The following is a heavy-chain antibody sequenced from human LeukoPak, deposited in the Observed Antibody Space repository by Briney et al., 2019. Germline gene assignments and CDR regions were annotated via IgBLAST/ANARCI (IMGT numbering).Heavy chain of an antibody. CDR3: ARALYGRFGELLPTYWYFDL. D-gene: IGHD3-10*01. Sequence: SETLSLTCTVSGGSISSYYWSWIRQPPGKGLEWIGYIYYSGSTNYNPSLKSRVTISVDTSKNQFSLKLSSVTAADTAVYYCARALYGRFGELLPTYWYFDLWGRGTLVTVSS. J-gene: IGHJ2*01. CDR2: IYYSGST. V-gene: IGHV4-59*01. CDR1: GGSISSYY.